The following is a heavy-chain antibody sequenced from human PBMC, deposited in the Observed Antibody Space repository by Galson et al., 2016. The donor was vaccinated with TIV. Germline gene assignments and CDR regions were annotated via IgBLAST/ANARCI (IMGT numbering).Heavy chain of an antibody. CDR3: SILGMVDSTLVIDY. D-gene: IGHD2-15*01. CDR2: MSGSGSVR. Sequence: SLRISCADSGFTFSSSEMIWVRQAPGKGLEWVSYMSGSGSVRYYADSVRGRFTISRDNAQNSLYLQMTSLVVEDTALYYCSILGMVDSTLVIDYWGQGTLVTVSS. CDR1: GFTFSSSE. V-gene: IGHV3-48*03. J-gene: IGHJ4*02.